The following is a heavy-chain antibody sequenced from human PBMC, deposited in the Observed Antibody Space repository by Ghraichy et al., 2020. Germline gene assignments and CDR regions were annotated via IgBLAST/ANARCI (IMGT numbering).Heavy chain of an antibody. D-gene: IGHD3-10*01. CDR3: ARIRVPRGYYYYYYGMDV. V-gene: IGHV2-70*11. Sequence: SGPTLVKPTQTLTLTCTFSGFSLSTSGMCVSWIRQPPGKALEWLARIDWDDDKYYSTSLKTRLTISKDTSKNQVVLTMTNMDPVDTATYYCARIRVPRGYYYYYYGMDVWGQGTTVTVSS. J-gene: IGHJ6*02. CDR1: GFSLSTSGMC. CDR2: IDWDDDK.